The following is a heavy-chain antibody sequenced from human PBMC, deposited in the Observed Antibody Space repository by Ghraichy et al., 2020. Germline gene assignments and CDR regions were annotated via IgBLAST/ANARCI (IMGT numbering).Heavy chain of an antibody. D-gene: IGHD4-17*01. V-gene: IGHV4-4*07. CDR3: AREYGDDNYYYYYMDV. Sequence: WIGRIYSSGRTNYNPSLKSRATMSVDTSKNQFSLKLRSVTAAETAVYCCAREYGDDNYYYYYMDVWGKG. J-gene: IGHJ6*03. CDR2: IYSSGRT.